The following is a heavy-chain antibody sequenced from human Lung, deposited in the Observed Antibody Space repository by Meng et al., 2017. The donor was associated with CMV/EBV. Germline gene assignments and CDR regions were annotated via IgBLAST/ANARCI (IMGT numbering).Heavy chain of an antibody. CDR2: IYHSGST. D-gene: IGHD2-21*02. CDR1: VGSIRSSNW. J-gene: IGHJ4*02. V-gene: IGHV4-4*02. Sequence: GLLQRSGPGLGQPSGPLSLPWASLVGSIRSSNWWSWVRQPPGQGLRWIGEIYHSGSTNYNPSLKSRVTISVDKSKNQFSLKLSSVTAADTAVYYCARVVTALWGYYFDYWGQGTLVTVSS. CDR3: ARVVTALWGYYFDY.